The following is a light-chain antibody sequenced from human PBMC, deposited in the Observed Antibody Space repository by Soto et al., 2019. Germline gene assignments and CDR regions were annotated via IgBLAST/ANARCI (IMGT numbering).Light chain of an antibody. J-gene: IGKJ4*01. Sequence: TLSPGTLSWSPGQKATGSCGAAQSVSSNSAWYQQKPAQEPTLLIYGASTRAPGIPARFSGSGSGTEFTPTTSSLQSADFAVYYCQQYNNWPPPTFGGGTKVDIK. CDR2: GAS. CDR1: QSVSSN. CDR3: QQYNNWPPPT. V-gene: IGKV3-15*01.